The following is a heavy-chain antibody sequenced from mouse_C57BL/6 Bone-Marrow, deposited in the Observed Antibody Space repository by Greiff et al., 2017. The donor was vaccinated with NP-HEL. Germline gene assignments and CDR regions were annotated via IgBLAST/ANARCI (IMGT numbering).Heavy chain of an antibody. J-gene: IGHJ4*01. Sequence: QVQLQQSGAELARPGASVKLSCKASGYTFTSYGISWVKQRTGQGLEWIGEIYPRSGNTYYNEKFKGKATLTADKSSSTASMELRSLTSEDSAVYFCARSYCGSKNAMDYWGQGTSVTVSS. CDR1: GYTFTSYG. CDR2: IYPRSGNT. D-gene: IGHD1-1*01. CDR3: ARSYCGSKNAMDY. V-gene: IGHV1-81*01.